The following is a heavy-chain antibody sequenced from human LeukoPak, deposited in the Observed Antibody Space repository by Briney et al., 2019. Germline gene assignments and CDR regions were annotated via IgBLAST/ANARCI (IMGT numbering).Heavy chain of an antibody. CDR3: ARGIYGDYGADYYYYYTDV. CDR1: GYTFTSYD. Sequence: ASVKVSCKASGYTFTSYDINWVRQATGQGLEWMGWMNPNSGNTGYAQKFQGRVTMTRNTSISTAYMELSSLRSEDTAVYYCARGIYGDYGADYYYYYTDVWGKGTTVTVSS. V-gene: IGHV1-8*01. CDR2: MNPNSGNT. J-gene: IGHJ6*03. D-gene: IGHD4-17*01.